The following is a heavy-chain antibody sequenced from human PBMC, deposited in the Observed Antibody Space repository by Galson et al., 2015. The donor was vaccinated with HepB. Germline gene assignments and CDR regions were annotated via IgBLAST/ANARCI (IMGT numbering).Heavy chain of an antibody. CDR3: AKDRRLRVRGVIVFDP. V-gene: IGHV3-30*18. D-gene: IGHD3-10*01. Sequence: SLRLSCAASGFTFSSYGMHWVRQAPGKGLEWVAVISYDGSNKYYADSVKGRFTISRDNSKNTLYLQMNSLRAEDTAVYYCAKDRRLRVRGVIVFDPWGQGTLVTVSS. J-gene: IGHJ5*02. CDR2: ISYDGSNK. CDR1: GFTFSSYG.